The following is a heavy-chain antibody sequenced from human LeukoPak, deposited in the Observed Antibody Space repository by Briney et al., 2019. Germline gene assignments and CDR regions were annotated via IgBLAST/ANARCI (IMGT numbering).Heavy chain of an antibody. Sequence: GGSLRLSCAASGFTFSSYWMHWVRQAPGKGLVWVSRINSDGSSTTYADSVKGRFTISRDNAKNTLYLQMNSLRAEDTAVYYCARETSGSYYDYWGQGTLVTVSS. CDR2: INSDGSST. J-gene: IGHJ4*02. CDR3: ARETSGSYYDY. CDR1: GFTFSSYW. V-gene: IGHV3-74*01. D-gene: IGHD1-26*01.